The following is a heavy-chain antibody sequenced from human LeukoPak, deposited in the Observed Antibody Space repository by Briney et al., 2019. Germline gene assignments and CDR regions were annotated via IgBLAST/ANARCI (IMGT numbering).Heavy chain of an antibody. J-gene: IGHJ1*01. CDR1: GFTFSTYW. Sequence: GGSLRLSWAASGFTFSTYWMHWVRQAPGKGLVWVSRIKSDGSTNYADSVKGRFTISRDNAKNTLSLQTNSLRPEDTGVYYCARAPSEIGGYYPEYFRHWGQGTLVTVSS. V-gene: IGHV3-74*01. CDR2: IKSDGST. CDR3: ARAPSEIGGYYPEYFRH. D-gene: IGHD3-3*01.